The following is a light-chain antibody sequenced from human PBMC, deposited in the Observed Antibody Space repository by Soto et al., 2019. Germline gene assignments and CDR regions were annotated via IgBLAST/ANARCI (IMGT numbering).Light chain of an antibody. CDR1: NSNIASNT. Sequence: QSVLTQPPSASETPGQTVSISCSGSNSNIASNTVNWYQHLPGTAPKLLIYDNNKRPSGIPDRFSGSKSGTSATLGITGLQTGDEADYYCGTWDSSLSAGVFGPGTKVTVL. V-gene: IGLV1-51*01. CDR2: DNN. J-gene: IGLJ1*01. CDR3: GTWDSSLSAGV.